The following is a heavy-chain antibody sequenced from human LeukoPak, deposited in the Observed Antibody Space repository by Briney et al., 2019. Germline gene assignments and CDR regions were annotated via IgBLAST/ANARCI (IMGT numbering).Heavy chain of an antibody. V-gene: IGHV1-46*01. D-gene: IGHD3-3*01. CDR1: AYTFTTYY. Sequence: GASVKVSCKASAYTFTTYYMHWVRQAPGQGLEWMGIINPLGGSTTYAHKFQDRLTMTRDTPTSTVYMELSSLRSEDTAVYYCARVHDFWSGFFDYWGQGTLVTVSS. CDR3: ARVHDFWSGFFDY. J-gene: IGHJ4*02. CDR2: INPLGGST.